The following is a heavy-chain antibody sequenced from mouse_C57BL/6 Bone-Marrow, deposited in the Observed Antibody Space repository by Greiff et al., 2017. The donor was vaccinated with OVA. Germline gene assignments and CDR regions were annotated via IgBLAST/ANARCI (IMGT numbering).Heavy chain of an antibody. CDR2: IRNKANGYTT. J-gene: IGHJ1*03. D-gene: IGHD2-5*01. Sequence: EVKLMESGGGLVQPGGSLSLSCAASGFTFTDYYMSWVRQPPGKALEWLGFIRNKANGYTTEYSASVKGRFTISRDNSQSILYLQMNALRAEDSATYYCARCSDSNYWYFEVWGTGTTVTVSS. CDR3: ARCSDSNYWYFEV. V-gene: IGHV7-3*01. CDR1: GFTFTDYY.